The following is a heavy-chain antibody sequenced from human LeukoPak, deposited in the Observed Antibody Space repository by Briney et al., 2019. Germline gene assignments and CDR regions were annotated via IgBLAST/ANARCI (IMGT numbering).Heavy chain of an antibody. CDR1: GGXISSSSHX. V-gene: IGHV4-39*01. CDR3: ARRGTDGYSGPFDY. CDR2: IYYSGST. D-gene: IGHD5-12*01. J-gene: IGHJ4*02. Sequence: PSETLSLTCTVSGGXISSSSHXXXWXRQPPGKGLEWIGNIYYSGSTYYNPYLKSRVTISVDTSKNQFSLTLSSVTAADTAMYYCARRGTDGYSGPFDYWGQGTLVTVSS.